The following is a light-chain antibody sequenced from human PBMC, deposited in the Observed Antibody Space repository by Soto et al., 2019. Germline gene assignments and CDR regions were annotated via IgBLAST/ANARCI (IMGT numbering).Light chain of an antibody. V-gene: IGKV1-6*02. CDR3: LQDYTYPLT. CDR2: AAS. CDR1: QFNRND. J-gene: IGKJ4*01. Sequence: ATQMTQSPSSLSASVGDRVTITCRASQFNRNDLGWYQQKPGKAPKLLIFAASKLQSGVPSRFSGSGSGTDFTLTISSLQPEDFATYYCLQDYTYPLTFGGGTRVENK.